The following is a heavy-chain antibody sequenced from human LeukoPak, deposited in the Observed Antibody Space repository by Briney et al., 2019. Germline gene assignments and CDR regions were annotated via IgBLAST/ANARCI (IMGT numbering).Heavy chain of an antibody. CDR3: AKEVVTMIVVVTDYFDY. J-gene: IGHJ4*02. V-gene: IGHV3-23*01. Sequence: GGSLRLSCAASGFTFSSYAMSWVRQAPGKGLEWVSAISGSGGSTYYADSVKGRFTISRDNSKNTLYPQMNSLRAEDTAVYYCAKEVVTMIVVVTDYFDYWGQGTLVTVSS. CDR1: GFTFSSYA. CDR2: ISGSGGST. D-gene: IGHD3-22*01.